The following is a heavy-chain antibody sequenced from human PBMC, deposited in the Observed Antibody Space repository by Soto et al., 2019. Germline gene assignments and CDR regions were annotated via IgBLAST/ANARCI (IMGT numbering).Heavy chain of an antibody. J-gene: IGHJ4*02. CDR1: GYSFSSLG. V-gene: IGHV1-3*01. CDR3: TNSYCGSMSCLGNY. Sequence: QVQLVQSGAEVKKPGASVKVSCKASGYSFSSLGMHWVRQAPGQRLEWMGWIHGGNGNTKYSQKYQGRVTMTRDTSASTGYMELSSLTSEDTAVYYCTNSYCGSMSCLGNYWGQGSLVTVPS. CDR2: IHGGNGNT. D-gene: IGHD2-2*01.